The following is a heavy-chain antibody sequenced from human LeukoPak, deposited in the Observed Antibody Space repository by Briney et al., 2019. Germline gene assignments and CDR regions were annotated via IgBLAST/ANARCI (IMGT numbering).Heavy chain of an antibody. CDR1: EFAVDSRY. J-gene: IGHJ4*02. CDR3: ARGVRGSYYASADEYFDV. V-gene: IGHV3-53*01. CDR2: MYKSGST. Sequence: GGSLRLSCAASEFAVDSRYMARVRQAPGKGLEWLSFMYKSGSTEYADSVKGRFTISRDSSRNTLHLQMTSLRGEDTAVYYCARGVRGSYYASADEYFDVWGQGTRVTVAS. D-gene: IGHD3-16*01.